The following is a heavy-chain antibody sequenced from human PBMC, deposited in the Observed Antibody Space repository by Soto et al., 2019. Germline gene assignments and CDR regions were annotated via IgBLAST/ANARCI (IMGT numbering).Heavy chain of an antibody. V-gene: IGHV1-69*01. CDR3: ARDGNGSSSCPRYYYYGMDV. D-gene: IGHD6-13*01. CDR1: GGTFSSYA. CDR2: IIPIFGTA. Sequence: QVQLVQSGAEVKKPGSSVKVSCKASGGTFSSYAISWVRQAPGQGLEWMGGIIPIFGTANYAQKFQGRVTITADESTSTAYMELSSLRSEDTAVYYCARDGNGSSSCPRYYYYGMDVWGQGTTVTVSS. J-gene: IGHJ6*02.